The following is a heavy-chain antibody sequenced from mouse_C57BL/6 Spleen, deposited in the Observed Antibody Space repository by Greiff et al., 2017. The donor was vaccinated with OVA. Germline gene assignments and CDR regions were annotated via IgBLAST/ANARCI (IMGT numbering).Heavy chain of an antibody. CDR2: ISSGGDYT. D-gene: IGHD4-1*01. V-gene: IGHV5-9-1*02. CDR1: GFTFSSYA. Sequence: DVQLVESGEGLVKPGGSLKLSCAASGFTFSSYAMSWVRQTPEKRLEWVAYISSGGDYTYYADTVKGRFTISRDNARNTLYLQMSSLKSEDTAMYYCTRDGTGRAMDYWGQGTSVTVSS. CDR3: TRDGTGRAMDY. J-gene: IGHJ4*01.